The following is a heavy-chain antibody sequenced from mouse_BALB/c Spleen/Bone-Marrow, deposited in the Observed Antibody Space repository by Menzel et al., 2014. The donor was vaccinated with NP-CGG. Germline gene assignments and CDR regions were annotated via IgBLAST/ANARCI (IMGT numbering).Heavy chain of an antibody. CDR3: ARWLLPYGLDY. J-gene: IGHJ4*01. CDR1: GFNIKDTY. Sequence: VQLQQSGADLVKPGASVKLSCTASGFNIKDTYMHWVKQRPEQGLEWIGRIDPANGNTKYDPTFQGKATITADTSSNTAYLQLSSLTSEDTAVYYCARWLLPYGLDYWGQGTSVTVST. D-gene: IGHD2-3*01. CDR2: IDPANGNT. V-gene: IGHV14-3*02.